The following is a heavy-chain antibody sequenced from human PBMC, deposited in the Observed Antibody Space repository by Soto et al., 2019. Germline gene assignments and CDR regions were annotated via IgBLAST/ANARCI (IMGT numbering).Heavy chain of an antibody. V-gene: IGHV3-30-3*01. J-gene: IGHJ4*02. CDR3: ARDTDYDILTGYLDY. CDR1: GFTFSNYA. Sequence: GSLRLSCAASGFTFSNYAMHWVRQAPGKGLEWVAVISYDGSNKYYADSVKGRFTISRDNSKNTLYLQVNSLRAEDTAVYYCARDTDYDILTGYLDYWGQGTLVTVSS. CDR2: ISYDGSNK. D-gene: IGHD3-9*01.